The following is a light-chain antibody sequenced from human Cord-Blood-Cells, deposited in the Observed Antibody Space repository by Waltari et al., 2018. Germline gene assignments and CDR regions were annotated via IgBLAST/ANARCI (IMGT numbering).Light chain of an antibody. CDR1: QGISNY. CDR3: QKYNSAPLT. CDR2: AAS. Sequence: DIQMTQYPPSLSASVGDRVTTTCRASQGISNYLAWYQQKPGKVPKLLIYAASTLQSGVPSRFSGSGSGTDFTLTISSLQPEDVATYYCQKYNSAPLTFGGGTKVEIK. J-gene: IGKJ4*01. V-gene: IGKV1-27*01.